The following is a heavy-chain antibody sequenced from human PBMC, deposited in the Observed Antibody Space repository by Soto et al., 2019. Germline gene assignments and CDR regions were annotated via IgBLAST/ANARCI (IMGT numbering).Heavy chain of an antibody. CDR1: GFTFSSYA. CDR2: ISGSGGST. J-gene: IGHJ5*02. V-gene: IGHV3-23*01. D-gene: IGHD6-19*01. Sequence: EVQLLESGGGLVQPGGSLRLSCAASGFTFSSYAMSWVRQAPGKGLEWVSAISGSGGSTYYADSVKGRFTISRDNSKNTLYLQMNSLRAEDMAVYYCATTQWLVTDDNWFDPWGQGTLVTVSS. CDR3: ATTQWLVTDDNWFDP.